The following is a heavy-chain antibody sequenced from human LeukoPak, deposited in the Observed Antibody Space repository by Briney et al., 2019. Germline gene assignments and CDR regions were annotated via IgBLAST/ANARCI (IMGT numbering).Heavy chain of an antibody. Sequence: GGSLRLSCAASGFTYSSYSMSWVRQAPGKGLEWVSAISGSGSSTYYADSMKGRFTISRDNSKNTLYLQMNSLRVEDTAMYYCATNSGSPGGYWGQGTLVTVSS. CDR1: GFTYSSYS. J-gene: IGHJ4*02. CDR2: ISGSGSST. V-gene: IGHV3-23*01. CDR3: ATNSGSPGGY. D-gene: IGHD1-26*01.